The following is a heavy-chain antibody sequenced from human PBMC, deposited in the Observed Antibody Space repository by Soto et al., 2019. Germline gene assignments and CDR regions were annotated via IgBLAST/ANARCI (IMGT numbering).Heavy chain of an antibody. CDR1: GGSITSGGYY. V-gene: IGHV4-31*01. CDR3: ARDHNGFNEALDI. J-gene: IGHJ3*02. Sequence: QLQLQESGPGLVRPSQTLSLTCSVSGGSITSGGYYWGWIRQLPGKGLEWVAYVYSSGRTYYNPSLDSQLSMSLDTSQNKFSMILRSATVAGTAIYSCARDHNGFNEALDIWGQGAMVTVSS. CDR2: VYSSGRT. D-gene: IGHD2-8*01.